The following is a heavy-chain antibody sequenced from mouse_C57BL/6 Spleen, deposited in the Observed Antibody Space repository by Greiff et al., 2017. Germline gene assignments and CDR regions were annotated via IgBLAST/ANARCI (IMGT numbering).Heavy chain of an antibody. CDR3: ARVATLYDGYYSWFAY. CDR2: INSSNGGT. J-gene: IGHJ3*01. D-gene: IGHD2-3*01. Sequence: QVQLQQPGTELVKPGASVKLSCKASGYTFTSYWMHWVMQRPGQGLEWIGNINSSNGGTNYNAQFTSKATLPVDKSSSTADMQLSSLTSEDSAVYYCARVATLYDGYYSWFAYWGQGTLVTVSA. V-gene: IGHV1-53*01. CDR1: GYTFTSYW.